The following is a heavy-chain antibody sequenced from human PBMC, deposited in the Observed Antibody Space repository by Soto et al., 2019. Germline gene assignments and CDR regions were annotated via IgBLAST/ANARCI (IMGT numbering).Heavy chain of an antibody. CDR2: IIPIFGTA. V-gene: IGHV1-69*13. CDR1: GGTFSTYA. D-gene: IGHD5-18*01. Sequence: ASVKVSCKASGGTFSTYAIRWVRLAPGQAQAWVGGIIPIFGTANYAQKFQGRVTITADESTSTAYMELSSLRSEDTAVYYCARAAYSYGTAYLSYYYGMDVWGQGTTVTVS. CDR3: ARAAYSYGTAYLSYYYGMDV. J-gene: IGHJ6*02.